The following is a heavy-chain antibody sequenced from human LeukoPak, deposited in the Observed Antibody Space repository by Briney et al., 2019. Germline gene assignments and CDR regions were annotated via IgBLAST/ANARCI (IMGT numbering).Heavy chain of an antibody. CDR2: VSGSGDRT. J-gene: IGHJ4*02. V-gene: IGHV3-23*01. CDR3: AKDRPARTTNDN. D-gene: IGHD1-26*01. Sequence: GGSLRLSCAASGFTFSSYWMSWVRQAPGKGLEWVAAVSGSGDRTYYAGSVKGRFSISRDNFKKTLYLQMNSLRDEDTAVYYCAKDRPARTTNDNWGQGTLVSVSS. CDR1: GFTFSSYW.